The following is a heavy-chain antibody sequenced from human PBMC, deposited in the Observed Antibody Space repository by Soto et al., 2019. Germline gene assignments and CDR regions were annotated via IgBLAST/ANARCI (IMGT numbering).Heavy chain of an antibody. CDR3: AIEAYSGYDSSGMDV. Sequence: QVQLVQSGAEEKKPGASVKVSCKASGYTFTSYAMHWVRQAPGQRHEWMGWINAGNGNTKYSQKFQGRVTITRDTSASTAYMELSSLRSEDTAVYYCAIEAYSGYDSSGMDVWGQGTTVTVSS. CDR1: GYTFTSYA. J-gene: IGHJ6*02. D-gene: IGHD5-12*01. V-gene: IGHV1-3*05. CDR2: INAGNGNT.